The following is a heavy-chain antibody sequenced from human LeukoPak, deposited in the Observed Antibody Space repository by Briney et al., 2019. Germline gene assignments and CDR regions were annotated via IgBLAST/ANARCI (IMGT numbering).Heavy chain of an antibody. CDR2: INHSGST. Sequence: SETLSLTCAVYGGSFSGYYWSWIRQPPGKGLEWIGEINHSGSTNYNPSLKSRVTISVDTSKNQFSLKLSSVTAADTAVYYCARHGWYSSSWYVIDYWGQGTLVTVSS. CDR3: ARHGWYSSSWYVIDY. D-gene: IGHD6-13*01. CDR1: GGSFSGYY. J-gene: IGHJ4*02. V-gene: IGHV4-34*01.